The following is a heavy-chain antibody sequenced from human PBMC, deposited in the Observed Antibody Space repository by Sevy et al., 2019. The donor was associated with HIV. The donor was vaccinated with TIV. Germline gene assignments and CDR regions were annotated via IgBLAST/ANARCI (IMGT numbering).Heavy chain of an antibody. Sequence: GGSLRLSCAASGFTFSNAWMSWVRQAPGKGLEWVGRIKSKTDGGTKDYAAPVKGRFPISRDDSKNTLYLQMNSLKTEDTAIYYCTADSKSRGLSALFDYWGQGTLVTVSS. CDR1: GFTFSNAW. CDR3: TADSKSRGLSALFDY. D-gene: IGHD3-10*01. J-gene: IGHJ4*02. V-gene: IGHV3-15*01. CDR2: IKSKTDGGTK.